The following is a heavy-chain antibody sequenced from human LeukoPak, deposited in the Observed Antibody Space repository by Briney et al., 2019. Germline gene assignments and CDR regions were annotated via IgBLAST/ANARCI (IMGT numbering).Heavy chain of an antibody. CDR3: ALASRSGWRGVFDS. J-gene: IGHJ4*02. D-gene: IGHD6-19*01. CDR2: ISGNGGIT. CDR1: GFTSNNHD. Sequence: PGGSLRLSCVASGFTSNNHDMSWVRQAPGKGLEWVSGISGNGGITYYADSVKGRFTISRDNSDDTLYLQMNSLRADDTGVYYCALASRSGWRGVFDSWGQGILVTVSS. V-gene: IGHV3-23*01.